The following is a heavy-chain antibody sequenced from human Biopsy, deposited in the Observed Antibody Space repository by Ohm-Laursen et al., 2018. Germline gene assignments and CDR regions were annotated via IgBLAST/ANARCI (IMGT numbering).Heavy chain of an antibody. Sequence: SDTLSLTCAVYDGSFSGYYWSWLRQSPGMGLEWIGEINPSGGTNYNPSLAGRVSIPLDTSKIHLALKLSSVTAADTAVYYCASVAGPRTDYYYSNMDVWGRGTMVTVSS. CDR1: DGSFSGYY. CDR3: ASVAGPRTDYYYSNMDV. J-gene: IGHJ6*02. V-gene: IGHV4-34*01. D-gene: IGHD2-2*01. CDR2: INPSGGT.